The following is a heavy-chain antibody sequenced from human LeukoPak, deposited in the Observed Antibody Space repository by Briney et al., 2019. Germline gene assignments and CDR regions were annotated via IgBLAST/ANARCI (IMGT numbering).Heavy chain of an antibody. D-gene: IGHD3-9*01. V-gene: IGHV3-48*03. CDR1: GFTFSSYE. CDR2: ISSSGSTI. J-gene: IGHJ4*02. Sequence: PGGSLTLSCAASGFTFSSYEMNWVRPAPGRGLEWVAYISSSGSTIYYADAVKGRFTISRDNAKNSLYLQMNSLRAEDTAVYYCAREDILTGDYWGQGTLVTVSS. CDR3: AREDILTGDY.